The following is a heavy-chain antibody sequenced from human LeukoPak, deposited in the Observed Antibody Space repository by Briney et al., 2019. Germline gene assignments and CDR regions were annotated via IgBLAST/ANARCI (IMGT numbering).Heavy chain of an antibody. CDR3: AKRSSWYRNWFDP. V-gene: IGHV4-34*01. CDR2: INHSGST. J-gene: IGHJ5*02. Sequence: SETLSLTCAVYGGSFSGYYWSWIRQPPGKGLEWIGEINHSGSTNYNPSLKSRVTISVDTSKNQFSLKLSSVTAADTAVYHCAKRSSWYRNWFDPWGQGTLVTVSS. CDR1: GGSFSGYY. D-gene: IGHD6-13*01.